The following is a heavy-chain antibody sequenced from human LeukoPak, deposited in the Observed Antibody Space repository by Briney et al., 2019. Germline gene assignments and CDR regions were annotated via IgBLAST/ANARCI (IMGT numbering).Heavy chain of an antibody. CDR2: ISYDGSNK. D-gene: IGHD3-10*02. V-gene: IGHV3-30*04. Sequence: GGSLRLSCAASGFTFSSYAMHWVSQAPGKGLEWVAVISYDGSNKYYADSVKGRFTISRDNSKNTLYLQMNSLRAEDTAVYYCAELGITMIGGVWGKGTTVTISS. CDR3: AELGITMIGGV. CDR1: GFTFSSYA. J-gene: IGHJ6*04.